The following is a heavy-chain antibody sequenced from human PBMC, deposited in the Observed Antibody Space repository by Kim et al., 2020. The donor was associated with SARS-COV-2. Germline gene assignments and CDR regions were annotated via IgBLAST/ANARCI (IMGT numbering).Heavy chain of an antibody. CDR2: ISYDGSNK. CDR3: AKDYSSSLSPGGY. J-gene: IGHJ4*02. D-gene: IGHD6-13*01. Sequence: GGSLRLSCAASGFTFSSYGMHWVRQAPGKGLEWVAVISYDGSNKYYADSVKGRFTISRDNSKNTLYLQMNSLRAEDTAVYYCAKDYSSSLSPGGYWGQGTLVTVSS. V-gene: IGHV3-30*18. CDR1: GFTFSSYG.